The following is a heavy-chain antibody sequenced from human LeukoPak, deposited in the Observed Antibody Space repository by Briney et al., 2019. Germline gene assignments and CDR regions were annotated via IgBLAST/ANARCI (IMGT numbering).Heavy chain of an antibody. D-gene: IGHD3-22*01. CDR1: GFSFSSYG. V-gene: IGHV3-33*01. CDR3: ARGVVAAPFDY. J-gene: IGHJ4*02. Sequence: GGSLRLSCAASGFSFSSYGMHWVRQAPGKGLEWVAVIWYDGSNEYYADPVKGRFTISRDNSKDTLSLEMNSLRAEDTAVYYCARGVVAAPFDYWGQGTLVTVSS. CDR2: IWYDGSNE.